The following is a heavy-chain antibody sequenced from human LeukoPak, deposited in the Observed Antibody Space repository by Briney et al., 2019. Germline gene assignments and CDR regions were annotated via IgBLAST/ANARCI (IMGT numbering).Heavy chain of an antibody. Sequence: SETLSLTCTVSGYSISSGYYWGWIRQPPGKGLEWIGSIYHSGSTYYNPSLKSRVTISVDTSKNQFTLNLSSVTAADTAVYYCARGRYGWLPFDYWGQGTLVTVSS. CDR1: GYSISSGYY. D-gene: IGHD3-16*01. CDR3: ARGRYGWLPFDY. CDR2: IYHSGST. V-gene: IGHV4-38-2*02. J-gene: IGHJ4*02.